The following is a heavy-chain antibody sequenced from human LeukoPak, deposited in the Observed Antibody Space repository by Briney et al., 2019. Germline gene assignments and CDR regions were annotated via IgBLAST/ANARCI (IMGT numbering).Heavy chain of an antibody. CDR3: ARDLTMAQNWFDP. CDR1: GFTFSSYS. D-gene: IGHD3-10*01. Sequence: GGSLRLSCAASGFTFSSYSMNWARQAPGKGLEWVSSISSSSSYIYYADSVKGRFTISRDNAKNSLYLQMNSLRAEDTAVYYCARDLTMAQNWFDPWGQGTLVTVSS. V-gene: IGHV3-21*01. J-gene: IGHJ5*02. CDR2: ISSSSSYI.